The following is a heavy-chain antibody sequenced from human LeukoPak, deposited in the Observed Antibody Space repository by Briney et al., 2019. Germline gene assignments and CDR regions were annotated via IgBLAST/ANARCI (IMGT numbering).Heavy chain of an antibody. V-gene: IGHV3-30*02. CDR2: IRYDGSNK. J-gene: IGHJ4*02. D-gene: IGHD3-3*01. Sequence: GGSLRLSCAASGFTFSSYGMHWVRQAPGKGLEWVAFIRYDGSNKYYADSVKGRFTISRDNAKNSLYLQMNSLRAEDTALYYCARERTIRSRTFDYWGQGTLATVSS. CDR3: ARERTIRSRTFDY. CDR1: GFTFSSYG.